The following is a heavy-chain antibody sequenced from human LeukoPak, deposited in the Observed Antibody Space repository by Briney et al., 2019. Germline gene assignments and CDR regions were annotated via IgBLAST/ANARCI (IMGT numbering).Heavy chain of an antibody. CDR1: GGSISSSSYY. Sequence: MPSETLSLTCTVSGGSISSSSYYWGWIRQPPGKGLEWIGNIYYSGSTYYNPSLKSRVTISVDTSKNQFSLKLSPVTAADTAVYYCARRSGYSAVDYWGQGTLVTVSS. V-gene: IGHV4-39*01. CDR3: ARRSGYSAVDY. D-gene: IGHD5-18*01. J-gene: IGHJ4*02. CDR2: IYYSGST.